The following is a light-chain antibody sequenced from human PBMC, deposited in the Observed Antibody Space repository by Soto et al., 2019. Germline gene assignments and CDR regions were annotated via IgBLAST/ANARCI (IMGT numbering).Light chain of an antibody. J-gene: IGLJ1*01. CDR2: DVS. CDR3: NSYTSSSTLDPYV. Sequence: QSVLTQPASVSGSPGQSITISCTGTSSDVGGYNYVSWYQQHPGKAPKLMIYDVSNRPSGVSNRFSGSKSGNTASLTISGLQAEDEADYYCNSYTSSSTLDPYVFGTGTKVTVL. CDR1: SSDVGGYNY. V-gene: IGLV2-14*01.